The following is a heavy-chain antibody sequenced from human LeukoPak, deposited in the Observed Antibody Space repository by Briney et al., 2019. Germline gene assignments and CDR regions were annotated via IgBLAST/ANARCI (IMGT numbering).Heavy chain of an antibody. CDR2: INHSGGT. Sequence: PSETLSLTCAVYGGSFSGYYWSWIRQPPGKGLEGIGEINHSGGTNYSPSLKSRVTISVDTSKNQFSLKLSSVTAADTAVYYCARGPWFGELGYYYYYMDVWGKGTTVTVSS. CDR1: GGSFSGYY. CDR3: ARGPWFGELGYYYYYMDV. D-gene: IGHD3-10*01. V-gene: IGHV4-34*01. J-gene: IGHJ6*03.